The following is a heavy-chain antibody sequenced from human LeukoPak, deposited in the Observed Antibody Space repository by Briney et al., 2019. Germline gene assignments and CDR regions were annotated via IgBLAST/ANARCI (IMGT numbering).Heavy chain of an antibody. V-gene: IGHV4-30-2*01. D-gene: IGHD1-26*01. CDR1: GFTFDDYA. J-gene: IGHJ4*02. Sequence: LRLSCAASGFTFDDYAMHWVRQAPGKGLEWIGYIYHSGSTYYNPSFKSRVTISVDRSKNQFSLRLRSVTAADTAIYYCARHAGLVGVTSSYYFDHWGQGTLVTVSS. CDR3: ARHAGLVGVTSSYYFDH. CDR2: IYHSGST.